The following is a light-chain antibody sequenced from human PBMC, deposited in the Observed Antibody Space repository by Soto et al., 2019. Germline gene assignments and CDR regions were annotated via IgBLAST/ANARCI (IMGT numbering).Light chain of an antibody. J-gene: IGLJ1*01. CDR1: SSDVGGYNY. CDR2: EVT. Sequence: QSVLTQPASVSGSPGQSITISCTGTSSDVGGYNYVSWYQQHPGKAPKLLLYEVTVRPSGVSNRFSGSKSGNRASLTISGLQAEDEADYYCSSYTSNILYVFGTGTKLTVL. V-gene: IGLV2-14*01. CDR3: SSYTSNILYV.